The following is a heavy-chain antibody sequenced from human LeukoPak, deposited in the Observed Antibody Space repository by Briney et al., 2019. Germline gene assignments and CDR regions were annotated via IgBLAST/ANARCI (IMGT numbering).Heavy chain of an antibody. CDR2: ISSSSSYI. CDR1: GFTFSSYS. Sequence: GGSLRLSCAASGFTFSSYSMNWVRQAPGKGLEWVSSISSSSSYIYYADSVKGRFTISRDNAKNSLYLQMNCLRAEDTAVYYCASGSGSRDDAFDIWGQGTMVTVSS. CDR3: ASGSGSRDDAFDI. J-gene: IGHJ3*02. D-gene: IGHD1-26*01. V-gene: IGHV3-21*01.